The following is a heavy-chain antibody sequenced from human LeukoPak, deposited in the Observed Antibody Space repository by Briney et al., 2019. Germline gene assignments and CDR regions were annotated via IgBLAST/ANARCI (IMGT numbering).Heavy chain of an antibody. Sequence: GGSLRLSCAASGFTFSTYWMTWVRQAPGKGLEWVANIKQDGSEKNYVASVTGRFTLYRDTPTNSLYPQMNTLSADDTAVYFCAGGISMVRGADYWGQGTLVTVSS. CDR3: AGGISMVRGADY. V-gene: IGHV3-7*04. CDR1: GFTFSTYW. CDR2: IKQDGSEK. D-gene: IGHD3-10*01. J-gene: IGHJ4*02.